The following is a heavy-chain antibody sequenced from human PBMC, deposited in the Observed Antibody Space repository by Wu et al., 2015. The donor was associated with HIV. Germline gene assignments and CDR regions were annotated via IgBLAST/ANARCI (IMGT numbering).Heavy chain of an antibody. V-gene: IGHV1-69*13. J-gene: IGHJ6*02. D-gene: IGHD6-13*01. CDR2: IIPIFGTA. CDR3: ARDRVGSTSRRAYYYYGMDV. Sequence: QVQLVQSGAEVKKPGSSVKVSCKASGGTFSSYAISWVRQAPGQGLEWMGRIIPIFGTANYAQKFQGRVTITADESTSTAYMELSSLRSEDTAVYYCARDRVGSTSRRAYYYYGMDVVGPRGPTVTGLL. CDR1: GGTFSSYA.